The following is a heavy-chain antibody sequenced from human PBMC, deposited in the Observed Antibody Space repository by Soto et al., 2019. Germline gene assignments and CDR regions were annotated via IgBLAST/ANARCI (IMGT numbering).Heavy chain of an antibody. D-gene: IGHD3-10*01. CDR2: ISGSGGST. J-gene: IGHJ6*02. Sequence: PGGSLRLSCAASGSTFSSYAMSWVRQAPGKGLEWVSAISGSGGSTYYADSVKGRFTISRDNSKNTLYLQMNSLRAEDTAVYYCAKDIVTMVRGAPYGMDVWGQGTTVTVSS. CDR1: GSTFSSYA. CDR3: AKDIVTMVRGAPYGMDV. V-gene: IGHV3-23*01.